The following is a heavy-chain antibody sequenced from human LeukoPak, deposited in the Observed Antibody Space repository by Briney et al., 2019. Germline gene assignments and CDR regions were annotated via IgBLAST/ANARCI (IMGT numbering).Heavy chain of an antibody. Sequence: SETLSLTCTVSGGSISSYYWSWIRQPPGKGLEWIGYIYYSGSTNYNPSLKSRVTISVDTSKNQFSLKLSSVIAADTAVYYCARVDDSSGSMFDYWGQGTLVTVSS. CDR2: IYYSGST. J-gene: IGHJ4*02. V-gene: IGHV4-59*01. CDR3: ARVDDSSGSMFDY. CDR1: GGSISSYY. D-gene: IGHD3-22*01.